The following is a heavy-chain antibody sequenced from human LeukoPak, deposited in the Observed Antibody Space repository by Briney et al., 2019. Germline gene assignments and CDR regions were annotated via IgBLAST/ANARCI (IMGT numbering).Heavy chain of an antibody. V-gene: IGHV4-31*11. Sequence: SETLSLTCAVSGGSIGSGGYYWSWIRQHPGKGLEWIGYIYYSGSTYYNPSLKSRVTISVDTSKNQFSLKLSSVTAADTAVYYCARVPDYAYSLIRELGFDPWGQGTLVTVSS. CDR3: ARVPDYAYSLIRELGFDP. CDR2: IYYSGST. J-gene: IGHJ5*02. CDR1: GGSIGSGGYY. D-gene: IGHD2-15*01.